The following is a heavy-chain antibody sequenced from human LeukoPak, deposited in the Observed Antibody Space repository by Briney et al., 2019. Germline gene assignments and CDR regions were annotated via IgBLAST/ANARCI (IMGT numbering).Heavy chain of an antibody. Sequence: SVKVSCKASGGTFSSYAISWVRQAPGQGLEWMGGIIPIFGTANHAQKFQGRVTITADESTSTAYMELSSLRSEDTAVYYCARDLCYCSSTSCCSGWFDPWGQGTLVTVSS. CDR2: IIPIFGTA. J-gene: IGHJ5*02. D-gene: IGHD2-2*01. CDR1: GGTFSSYA. V-gene: IGHV1-69*13. CDR3: ARDLCYCSSTSCCSGWFDP.